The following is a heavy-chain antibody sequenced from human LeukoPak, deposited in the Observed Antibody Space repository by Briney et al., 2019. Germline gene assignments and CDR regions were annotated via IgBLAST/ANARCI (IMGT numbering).Heavy chain of an antibody. CDR3: AKDKWTFCISSACYGRIGNS. V-gene: IGHV3-7*01. J-gene: IGHJ4*02. CDR1: GFTFSNSW. D-gene: IGHD2-2*01. CDR2: IKQDGSTK. Sequence: PGGSLRLSCAASGFTFSNSWMAWVRQAPGKGLEWVANIKQDGSTKHYADSLKDRFTISRDNPKSLLYVQMNSLNADDTAIYYCAKDKWTFCISSACYGRIGNSWGQGTPVTVSS.